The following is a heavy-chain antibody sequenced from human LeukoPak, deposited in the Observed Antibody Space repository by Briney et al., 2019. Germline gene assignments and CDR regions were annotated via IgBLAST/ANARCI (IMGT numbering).Heavy chain of an antibody. V-gene: IGHV3-74*01. Sequence: PGGSLRLSCAASGFTFSNYRMHWVRQGPGKGLECVSHTNNDGSSTNYADSVKGRFTISRDNANNTLYLQMNSLRAEDTAVYYCSGGGSIAVAGYWGQGTLVTVSS. J-gene: IGHJ4*02. CDR3: SGGGSIAVAGY. CDR1: GFTFSNYR. D-gene: IGHD6-19*01. CDR2: TNNDGSST.